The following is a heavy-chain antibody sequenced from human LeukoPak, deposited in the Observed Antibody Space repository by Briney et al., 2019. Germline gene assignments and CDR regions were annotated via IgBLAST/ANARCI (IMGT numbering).Heavy chain of an antibody. CDR1: GFTFSSYA. J-gene: IGHJ4*02. CDR2: ISYDGSNK. Sequence: GRSLRLSCAASGFTFSSYAMHWVRQAPGKGLEWVAVISYDGSNKYYADSVKGRFTISRDNSKNTLYLQMNSLRAEDTAVYYCARDLSWDDSSGYPDYWGQGTLVTVSS. CDR3: ARDLSWDDSSGYPDY. V-gene: IGHV3-30*04. D-gene: IGHD3-22*01.